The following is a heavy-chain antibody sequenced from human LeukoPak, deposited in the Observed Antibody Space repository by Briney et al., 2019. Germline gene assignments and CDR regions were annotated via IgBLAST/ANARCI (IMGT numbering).Heavy chain of an antibody. CDR2: IYTSGST. V-gene: IGHV4-61*02. Sequence: PSQTLSLTCTVSGGSISSGSYYWSWIRQPAGNGLEWIGRIYTSGSTNYNPSLKSRVTISVDTSTNQFSLKLSSVTAADTAAYYCAGRRATGAFDIWGQGTMVTVSS. D-gene: IGHD3-9*01. J-gene: IGHJ3*02. CDR1: GGSISSGSYY. CDR3: AGRRATGAFDI.